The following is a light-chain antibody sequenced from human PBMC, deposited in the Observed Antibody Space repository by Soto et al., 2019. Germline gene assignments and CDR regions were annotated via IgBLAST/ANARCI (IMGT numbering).Light chain of an antibody. J-gene: IGLJ1*01. CDR2: SNN. CDR1: ISNVGSNT. CDR3: AAWDDSLNASV. Sequence: QSALTQPPSAYGAPGQRVTISCSGSISNVGSNTVSWYQQFPGTAPKLLIHSNNKRPSGVPDRFSGSKSGTSASLAISGLQSEDEADYYCAAWDDSLNASVFGGGTKVTVL. V-gene: IGLV1-44*01.